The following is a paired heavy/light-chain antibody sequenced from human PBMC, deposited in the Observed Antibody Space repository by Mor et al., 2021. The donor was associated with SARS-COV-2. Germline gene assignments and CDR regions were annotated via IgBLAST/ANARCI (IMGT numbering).Heavy chain of an antibody. V-gene: IGHV1-18*04. D-gene: IGHD1-26*01. CDR2: ISAYNGNT. CDR3: ARDSSQLLLY. J-gene: IGHJ4*02. CDR1: GYTFTSYG. Sequence: QVQLVQSGAEVKKPGASVKVSCKASGYTFTSYGISWVRQAPGQGLEWMGWISAYNGNTNYAQKLQGRVTMTTDTSTSTAYMELRSLRSDDTAVYYCARDSSQLLLYWGQGTLVTVSS.
Light chain of an antibody. CDR2: EDT. J-gene: IGLJ3*02. Sequence: SYELTQPPSVSVSPGQTARITCSGDALSKQYAYWYQQKPGQAPVVIIYEDTERSPGIPERFSGSTSGATVTLIISGVQAEDEADYYCQSADSTDSYLVFGGGTKLTVL. V-gene: IGLV3-25*03. CDR1: ALSKQY. CDR3: QSADSTDSYLV.